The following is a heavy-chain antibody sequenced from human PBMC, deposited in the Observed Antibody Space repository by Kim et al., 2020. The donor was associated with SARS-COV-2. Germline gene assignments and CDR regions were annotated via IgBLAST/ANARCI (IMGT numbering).Heavy chain of an antibody. CDR2: IYYSGST. V-gene: IGHV4-39*01. Sequence: SETLSLTCTVSGGSISSSSYYWGWIRQPPGKGLEWIGSIYYSGSTYYNPSLKSRVTISVDTSKNQFSLKLSSVTAADTAVYYCARQRGSSWYGGWFDPWGQGTLVTVSS. D-gene: IGHD6-13*01. CDR3: ARQRGSSWYGGWFDP. J-gene: IGHJ5*02. CDR1: GGSISSSSYY.